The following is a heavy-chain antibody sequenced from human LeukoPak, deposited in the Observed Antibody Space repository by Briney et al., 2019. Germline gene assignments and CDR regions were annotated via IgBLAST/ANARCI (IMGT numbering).Heavy chain of an antibody. CDR1: GGSISSSSYY. CDR3: ATMEDVAPFDY. J-gene: IGHJ4*02. D-gene: IGHD2-15*01. V-gene: IGHV4-39*07. CDR2: IYYSGST. Sequence: SETLSLTCTVSGGSISSSSYYWGWIRQPPGKGLEWIGSIYYSGSTYYNPSLKSRVTISVDTSKNQFSLKLSSVTAADTAVYYCATMEDVAPFDYWGQGTLVTASS.